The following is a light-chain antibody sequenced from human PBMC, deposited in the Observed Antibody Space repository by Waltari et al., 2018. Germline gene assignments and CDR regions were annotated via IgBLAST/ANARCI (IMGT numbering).Light chain of an antibody. J-gene: IGLJ2*01. CDR2: EVS. CDR1: SSYVGGYNY. V-gene: IGLV2-14*01. Sequence: QSALTQPASVSGSPGQSITISCTGPSSYVGGYNYASWYQQHPGKAPKLMIYEVSNRPSGVSNRFSGSKSGNTASLTISGLQAEDEADYYCSSYTSSSFVVFGGGTKLTVL. CDR3: SSYTSSSFVV.